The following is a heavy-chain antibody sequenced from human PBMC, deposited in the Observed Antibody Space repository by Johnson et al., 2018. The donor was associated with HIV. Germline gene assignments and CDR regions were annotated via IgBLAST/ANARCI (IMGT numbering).Heavy chain of an antibody. D-gene: IGHD7-27*01. V-gene: IGHV3-30*04. Sequence: VQLVESGGGVVQPGRSLRLSCAASGFTFRSYAMHWVRQAPGKGLEWVAVISYDGKSTYYADSVKGRFTISRDNSKNTLYLQMNSLRAEDTAVYYGAPLGDAFDIWGQGTMVTVSS. CDR3: APLGDAFDI. CDR2: ISYDGKST. J-gene: IGHJ3*02. CDR1: GFTFRSYA.